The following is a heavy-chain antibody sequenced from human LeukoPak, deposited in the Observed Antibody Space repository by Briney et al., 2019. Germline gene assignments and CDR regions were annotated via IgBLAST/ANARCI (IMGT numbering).Heavy chain of an antibody. V-gene: IGHV3-30*02. CDR2: IRSDGNKK. CDR1: GFTFSNYG. J-gene: IGHJ4*02. CDR3: EVSYDFLSDRDN. Sequence: QPGGSLRLSCAASGFTFSNYGMHWVRQAPGKGLEWVAFIRSDGNKKYYADSVKGRFTISRDNSKNTLYLQMNSLGAEDTAVYYCEVSYDFLSDRDNWGQGTLVTVSS. D-gene: IGHD3-3*01.